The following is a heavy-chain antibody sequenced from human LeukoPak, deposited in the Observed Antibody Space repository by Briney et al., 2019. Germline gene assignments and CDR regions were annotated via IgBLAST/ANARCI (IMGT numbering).Heavy chain of an antibody. CDR3: AKDPRPWVVPEYYFDY. CDR2: IRYDGSNK. CDR1: GFTFSSYG. Sequence: GGSLRLSCAASGFTFSSYGMHWVRQAPGKGLEWVAFIRYDGSNKYYADSVKGRFTISRDNSKNTLYLQMNSLRAEDTAVYYCAKDPRPWVVPEYYFDYWGQGTLVTVSS. V-gene: IGHV3-30*02. D-gene: IGHD2-2*01. J-gene: IGHJ4*02.